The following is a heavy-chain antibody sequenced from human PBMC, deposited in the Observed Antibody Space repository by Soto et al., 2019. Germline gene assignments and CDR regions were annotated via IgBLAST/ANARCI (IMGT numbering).Heavy chain of an antibody. CDR1: GFTFNSFD. J-gene: IGHJ4*02. Sequence: EVQVLESGGGLVQPGGSLRLSCVASGFTFNSFDMCWVRQAPGQGLEWVSGISADGGSTYYADSVKGRFTIFSDNFRNTLYLQRNSLRVEDTAVYYCAKAAPRRRGWFYFDYWGQGTLVTVSS. CDR2: ISADGGST. D-gene: IGHD6-19*01. V-gene: IGHV3-23*01. CDR3: AKAAPRRRGWFYFDY.